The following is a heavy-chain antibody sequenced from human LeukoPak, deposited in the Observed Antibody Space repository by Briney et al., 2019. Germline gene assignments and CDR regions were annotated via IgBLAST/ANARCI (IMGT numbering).Heavy chain of an antibody. CDR3: ARGHDSSGYYYDWFDP. J-gene: IGHJ5*02. Sequence: GGSLRLSCAASGFTVSSNYMSWVRQAPGKGLEGVSVIYSGGSTYYADSVKGRFTISRDNSKNTLYLQMNSLRAEDTAVYYCARGHDSSGYYYDWFDPWGQGTLVTVSS. D-gene: IGHD3-22*01. V-gene: IGHV3-53*01. CDR2: IYSGGST. CDR1: GFTVSSNY.